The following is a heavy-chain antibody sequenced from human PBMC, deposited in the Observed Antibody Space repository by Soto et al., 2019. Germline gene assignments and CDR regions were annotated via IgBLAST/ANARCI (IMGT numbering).Heavy chain of an antibody. CDR1: GGSFSGYY. V-gene: IGHV4-34*01. J-gene: IGHJ5*02. D-gene: IGHD2-15*01. Sequence: SENLSLTCAVYGGSFSGYYWSWIRQPPGKGLEWILEINHSGSTNYKPSLKSRVTISVDTSKKQFSLKLSSVTAAETAVYYCARDARGYNGYCSGGSCYPPRSYNWFHXWGQATLVTVSX. CDR2: INHSGST. CDR3: ARDARGYNGYCSGGSCYPPRSYNWFHX.